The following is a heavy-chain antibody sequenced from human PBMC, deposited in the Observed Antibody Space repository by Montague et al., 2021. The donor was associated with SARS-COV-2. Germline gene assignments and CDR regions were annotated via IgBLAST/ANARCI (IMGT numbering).Heavy chain of an antibody. J-gene: IGHJ5*02. CDR3: AKDRIVVVVAALFDP. V-gene: IGHV3-23*01. CDR1: GFTFSRYA. D-gene: IGHD2-15*01. CDR2: ISSSGGST. Sequence: SLRLSCAASGFTFSRYAMSWVRQAPGKGLEWVSAISSSGGSTYYXXSLKGRFTISRDNSENTLYLQMNSLRAEDTAVYYCAKDRIVVVVAALFDPWGQGTLVTVSS.